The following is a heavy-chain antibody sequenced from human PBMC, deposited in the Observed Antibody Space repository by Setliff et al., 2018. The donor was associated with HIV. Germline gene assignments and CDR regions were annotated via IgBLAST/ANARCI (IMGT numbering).Heavy chain of an antibody. Sequence: KTSETLSLTCTVSGGSITNYYWSWVRQPAGKGLEWIGRIYTSGSTGYYPSLKSRVTMSVDTSKNQFSLKLTSMTAADTAVYYCARGPPPDFDYWGQGTLVTVSS. J-gene: IGHJ4*02. V-gene: IGHV4-4*07. CDR3: ARGPPPDFDY. CDR1: GGSITNYY. CDR2: IYTSGST.